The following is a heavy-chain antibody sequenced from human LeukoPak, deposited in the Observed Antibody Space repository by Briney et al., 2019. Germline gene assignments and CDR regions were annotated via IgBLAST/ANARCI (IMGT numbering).Heavy chain of an antibody. V-gene: IGHV4-59*11. CDR1: GGSLNNHC. J-gene: IGHJ6*02. CDR3: ARLSHIAAGRAYSYYSLDV. CDR2: VCYSGST. D-gene: IGHD6-13*01. Sequence: SETLSLTCTVSGGSLNNHCWSWIRQPPGKGLEWIGFVCYSGSTESNPSLKTRVTISLGTSNNQYSLKVTSVTTADTAVYYCARLSHIAAGRAYSYYSLDVWGQGTTVTVSS.